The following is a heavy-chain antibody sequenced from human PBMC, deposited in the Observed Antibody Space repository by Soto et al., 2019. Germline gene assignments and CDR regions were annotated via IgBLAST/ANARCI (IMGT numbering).Heavy chain of an antibody. J-gene: IGHJ4*02. D-gene: IGHD3-10*01. CDR2: IYYSGST. CDR1: GDSMSSSDYY. CDR3: ARYGSGSYVNY. Sequence: SETLSLTCAVSGDSMSSSDYYWGWIRQPPGKGLEWIGSIYYSGSTYYNPSLKSRVAISVDTSKNQFSLKLSSVTAADTAVYYCARYGSGSYVNYWGQGTLVTVSS. V-gene: IGHV4-39*07.